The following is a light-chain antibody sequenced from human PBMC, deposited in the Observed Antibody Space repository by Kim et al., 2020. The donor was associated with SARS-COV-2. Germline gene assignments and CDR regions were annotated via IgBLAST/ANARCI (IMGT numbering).Light chain of an antibody. V-gene: IGKV3-20*01. CDR2: GAS. Sequence: SPGQSATLSCGSSLISSNSYLAWYQQQPGQAPWLLIYGASIRATVIPDRFSGSGSGTDFTFSISRLEPEDFAVYYCQQYGSSPLTFGGGTKVDIK. CDR3: QQYGSSPLT. J-gene: IGKJ4*01. CDR1: LISSNSY.